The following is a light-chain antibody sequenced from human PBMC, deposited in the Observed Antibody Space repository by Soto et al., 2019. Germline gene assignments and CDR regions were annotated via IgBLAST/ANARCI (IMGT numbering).Light chain of an antibody. V-gene: IGKV1-33*01. CDR3: QHYDHLPIT. J-gene: IGKJ5*01. CDR1: QGVGNW. CDR2: DAS. Sequence: DIHMTQSPSSVSASVGDRVTITCRASQGVGNWLAWYQQKPGKAPRLLLYDASSLETGVPSRFSGSGSGTDFTLTISSLQPEDVATYYCQHYDHLPITFGQGTRLEIK.